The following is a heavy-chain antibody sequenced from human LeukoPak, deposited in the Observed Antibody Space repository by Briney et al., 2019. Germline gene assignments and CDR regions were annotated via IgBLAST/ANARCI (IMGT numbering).Heavy chain of an antibody. V-gene: IGHV1-69*13. CDR2: IIPIFGTA. D-gene: IGHD6-19*01. CDR3: ARVQFAYSSGWNPGY. Sequence: GASVKVSCKASGGTFSSYAISWVRQAPGQGLEWMGGIIPIFGTANYAQKFQGRVTITADESTSTAYMELSSLRSEDTAVYYCARVQFAYSSGWNPGYWGQGTLVTVSS. J-gene: IGHJ4*02. CDR1: GGTFSSYA.